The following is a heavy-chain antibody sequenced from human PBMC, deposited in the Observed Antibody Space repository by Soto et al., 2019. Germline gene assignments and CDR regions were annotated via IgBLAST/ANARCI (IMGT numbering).Heavy chain of an antibody. V-gene: IGHV4-39*01. CDR3: ARQTGVFGQYFDY. CDR2: IYYNGNT. D-gene: IGHD3-16*01. CDR1: GGSISSSSYY. J-gene: IGHJ4*02. Sequence: QLRLQEAGPGLVKPSETLSLTCTVSGGSISSSSYYWGGIRQPPCKGPEWIGAIYYNGNTYYNPSIKSRVTLYVDTSKNQCSLKLSSATAADPAMYYCARQTGVFGQYFDYWVQGTLVTVSS.